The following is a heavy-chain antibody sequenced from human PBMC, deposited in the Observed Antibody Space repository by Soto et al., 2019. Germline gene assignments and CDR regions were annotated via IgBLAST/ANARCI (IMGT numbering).Heavy chain of an antibody. V-gene: IGHV3-11*06. CDR1: GFIFSDYY. Sequence: WGSLRLSCAASGFIFSDYYMSSICQPSVKGLNRISYISSCSSYTKVTDCVMRRSTISRDNAKNSLYMQGYSPSAEGTAVYSCARLDKSFSYDSSGSWNPFDCWGQVPMVTVCS. CDR2: ISSCSSYT. CDR3: ARLDKSFSYDSSGSWNPFDC. J-gene: IGHJ4*02. D-gene: IGHD3-22*01.